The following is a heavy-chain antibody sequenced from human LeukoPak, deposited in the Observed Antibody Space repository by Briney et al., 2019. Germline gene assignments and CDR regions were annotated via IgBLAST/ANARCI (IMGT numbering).Heavy chain of an antibody. CDR1: GASFSGYY. V-gene: IGHV4-34*01. CDR2: INHSGST. CDR3: ARGSVGYTYGSAFDI. J-gene: IGHJ3*02. Sequence: SETLSLTCAVYGASFSGYYWSWIRQPPGKGLEWIGEINHSGSTNYNPSLESRLTISVDTSKKQFSLKLSSVTAADTAVYYCARGSVGYTYGSAFDIWGQGTMVTVSS. D-gene: IGHD5-18*01.